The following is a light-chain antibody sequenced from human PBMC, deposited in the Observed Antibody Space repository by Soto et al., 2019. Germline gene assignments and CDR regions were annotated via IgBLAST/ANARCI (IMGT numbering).Light chain of an antibody. CDR3: QQYETFSGT. CDR1: QSVRSW. CDR2: DAS. Sequence: DIQMTQSPATLSASVGDRVTITCRASQSVRSWLAWYQQKPGTAPKLLIFDASRLESGVPSRFSGSASGTEFTLTTASLQPDDFATYYCQQYETFSGTFGPGTKVDIK. J-gene: IGKJ1*01. V-gene: IGKV1-5*01.